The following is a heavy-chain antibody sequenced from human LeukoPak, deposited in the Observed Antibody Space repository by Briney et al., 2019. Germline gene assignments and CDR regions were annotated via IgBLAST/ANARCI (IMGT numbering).Heavy chain of an antibody. CDR3: ARSLPLAVGDSRDNFDY. V-gene: IGHV1-2*02. CDR1: GYTFTGYY. CDR2: INPNSGGT. D-gene: IGHD3-16*01. Sequence: ASVKVSCKASGYTFTGYYMHWVRQAPGQGLEWMGWINPNSGGTNYAQKFQGRVTMTRDTSISTAYMELRSLRSDDTAVYYCARSLPLAVGDSRDNFDYWGQGTLVTVSS. J-gene: IGHJ4*02.